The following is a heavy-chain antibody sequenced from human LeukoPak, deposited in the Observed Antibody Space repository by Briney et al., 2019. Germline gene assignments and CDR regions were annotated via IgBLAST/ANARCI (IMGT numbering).Heavy chain of an antibody. D-gene: IGHD6-19*01. CDR3: VRDYSGRSQALDY. J-gene: IGHJ4*02. CDR1: GYTFTNYY. CDR2: INPRGGST. Sequence: GASVEVSCKASGYTFTNYYMHWVRQAPGQGLEWVGMINPRGGSTIYAQNFQGRVTMTRDTSTSTVYMEVSSLRAEDTAVYYCVRDYSGRSQALDYWGQGTLVTVSS. V-gene: IGHV1-46*01.